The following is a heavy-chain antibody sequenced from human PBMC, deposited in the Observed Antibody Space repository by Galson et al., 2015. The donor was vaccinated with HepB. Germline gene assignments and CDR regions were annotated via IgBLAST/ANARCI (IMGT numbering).Heavy chain of an antibody. CDR3: ASRYYDFWSGYPLYYYYGMDV. V-gene: IGHV1-18*04. CDR2: ISAYNGNT. D-gene: IGHD3-3*01. Sequence: SVKVSCKASGYTFTSYGISWVRQAPGQGLEWMGWISAYNGNTKYAQKLQGRVTMTTDPSTSTAYMELRSLRSDDTAVYYCASRYYDFWSGYPLYYYYGMDVWGQGTTVTVAS. J-gene: IGHJ6*02. CDR1: GYTFTSYG.